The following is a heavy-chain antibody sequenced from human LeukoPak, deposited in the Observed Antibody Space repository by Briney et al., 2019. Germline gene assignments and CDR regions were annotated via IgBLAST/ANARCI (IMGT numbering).Heavy chain of an antibody. CDR2: IYYSGST. D-gene: IGHD3-10*01. Sequence: PSETLSLTCTVSGGSISSSSYYWGWIRQPPGKGLEWIGSIYYSGSTYYNPSLKSRVTISVDTSKNQFSLKLSSVTAADTAVYYCARGSLYYYGSGSYYNFDYWGQGTLVTVSS. V-gene: IGHV4-39*07. CDR1: GGSISSSSYY. J-gene: IGHJ4*02. CDR3: ARGSLYYYGSGSYYNFDY.